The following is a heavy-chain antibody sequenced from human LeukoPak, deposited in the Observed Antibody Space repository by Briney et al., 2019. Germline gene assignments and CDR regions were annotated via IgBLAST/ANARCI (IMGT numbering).Heavy chain of an antibody. V-gene: IGHV3-30*04. Sequence: GGSLRLSCTASGLTFSTNPMHWVRQAPGKGLEWVAVISYDGNAKYYADSVKGRFTISRDNSKNTLYLQMNSLRAEDTAVYYCAKITMARGVIKDWGQGTLVTVSS. CDR3: AKITMARGVIKD. CDR2: ISYDGNAK. CDR1: GLTFSTNP. D-gene: IGHD3-10*01. J-gene: IGHJ4*02.